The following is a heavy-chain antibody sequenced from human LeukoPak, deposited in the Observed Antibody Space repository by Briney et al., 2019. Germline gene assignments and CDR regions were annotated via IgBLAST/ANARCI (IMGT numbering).Heavy chain of an antibody. J-gene: IGHJ4*02. CDR1: GGSISSGSYY. Sequence: SETLSLTCTVSGGSISSGSYYWSWIRQPAGKGLEWIGRIYTSGSTNYNPSLKSRVTISVDTSKNQFSLKLSSVTAADTAVYYCAWTRDVVVPAAIDYWGQGTLVTVSS. CDR3: AWTRDVVVPAAIDY. D-gene: IGHD2-2*01. V-gene: IGHV4-61*02. CDR2: IYTSGST.